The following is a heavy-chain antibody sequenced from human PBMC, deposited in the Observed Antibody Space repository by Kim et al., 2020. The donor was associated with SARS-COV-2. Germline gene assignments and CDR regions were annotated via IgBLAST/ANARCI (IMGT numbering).Heavy chain of an antibody. Sequence: SETLSLTCAVYGGSFSGYYWSWIRQPPGKGLEWIGEVNHSGSTSYNPSLKSRVTISLDTSKNQFSLKLSSVTAADTAVYFCASTTVTPGWFDPWGQGTLVTVSS. V-gene: IGHV4-34*01. CDR3: ASTTVTPGWFDP. D-gene: IGHD4-17*01. J-gene: IGHJ5*02. CDR1: GGSFSGYY. CDR2: VNHSGST.